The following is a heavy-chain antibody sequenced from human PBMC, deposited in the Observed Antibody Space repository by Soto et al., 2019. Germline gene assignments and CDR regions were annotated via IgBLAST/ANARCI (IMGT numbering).Heavy chain of an antibody. CDR3: AKTSQAVVVTASNDY. CDR2: ISGSGGST. V-gene: IGHV3-23*01. J-gene: IGHJ4*02. D-gene: IGHD2-21*02. CDR1: GFTFSSYA. Sequence: RGSLRLSCAASGFTFSSYAMSWVRQAPGKGLEWVSAISGSGGSTYYADSVKGRFTISRDNSKNTLYLQMNSLRAEDTAVYYCAKTSQAVVVTASNDYWGQGTLVTVSS.